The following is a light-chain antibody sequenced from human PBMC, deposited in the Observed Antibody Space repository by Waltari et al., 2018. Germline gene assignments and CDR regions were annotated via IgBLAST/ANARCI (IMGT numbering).Light chain of an antibody. V-gene: IGKV1-5*03. CDR2: QAS. CDR3: QQFNSFSRT. CDR1: QTISDW. J-gene: IGKJ2*01. Sequence: DIQMTQSPSTLSASVGDRVTITCRASQTISDWLAWYQQKPGKAPKLLIYQASSLESGVPSRFSGSGSGTEFTLTINSLQPDDSATYYCQQFNSFSRTFGQGPSWRS.